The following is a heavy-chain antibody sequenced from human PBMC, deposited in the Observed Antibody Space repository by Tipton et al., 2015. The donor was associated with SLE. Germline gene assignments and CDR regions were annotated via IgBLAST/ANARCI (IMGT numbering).Heavy chain of an antibody. CDR3: ARVPLTTVTPFDY. CDR2: ISSSGSTI. D-gene: IGHD4-17*01. CDR1: GFTFSDYY. V-gene: IGHV3-11*04. Sequence: SLRLSCAASGFTFSDYYMSWIRQAPGKGLEWVSYISSSGSTIYYADSVKGRFTISRDNAKNSLYLQMNSLRAEDTAVYYCARVPLTTVTPFDYWGQGTLVTVSS. J-gene: IGHJ4*02.